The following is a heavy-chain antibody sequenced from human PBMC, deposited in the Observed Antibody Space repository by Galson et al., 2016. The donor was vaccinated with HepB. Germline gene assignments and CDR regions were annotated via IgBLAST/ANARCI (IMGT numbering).Heavy chain of an antibody. CDR2: VSWDATTI. J-gene: IGHJ4*02. Sequence: SLRLSCAASGFTFDDYTMHWVRQAPGKGLEWVSLVSWDATTIYYADSVKGRFTISRDNSKNSLYLQVNSLTSEDTALYYCARETTIWGNGFQYWGQGTLVTVSS. CDR1: GFTFDDYT. D-gene: IGHD4-23*01. V-gene: IGHV3-43*01. CDR3: ARETTIWGNGFQY.